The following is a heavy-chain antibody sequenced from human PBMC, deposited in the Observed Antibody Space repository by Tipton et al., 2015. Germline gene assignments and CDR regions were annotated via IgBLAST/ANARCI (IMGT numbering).Heavy chain of an antibody. CDR2: INHSGST. CDR3: ARDEVDDSSWPIGSIFFGMDV. CDR1: GGSFSGYY. Sequence: TLSLTCAVYGGSFSGYYWSWIRQPPGKGLEWIGEINHSGSTNYNPSLKSRVTISVDTSKNQFSLQLNSVTPEDTAVYYCARDEVDDSSWPIGSIFFGMDVWGQGTTVTVSS. V-gene: IGHV4-34*01. J-gene: IGHJ6*02. D-gene: IGHD6-13*01.